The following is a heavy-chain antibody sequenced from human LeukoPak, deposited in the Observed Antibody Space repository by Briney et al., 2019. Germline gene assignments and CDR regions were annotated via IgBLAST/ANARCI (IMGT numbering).Heavy chain of an antibody. Sequence: PGESLKISCKGSGYSFTTYWIAWVRQMPGKGLEWMGIIYPGDSDTRYSPSFQGQVTISADESISTAYLQWSGLKASDTAMYYCARRVESGYSFDYWGQGTLVTVSS. J-gene: IGHJ4*02. CDR2: IYPGDSDT. D-gene: IGHD3-3*01. CDR3: ARRVESGYSFDY. CDR1: GYSFTTYW. V-gene: IGHV5-51*01.